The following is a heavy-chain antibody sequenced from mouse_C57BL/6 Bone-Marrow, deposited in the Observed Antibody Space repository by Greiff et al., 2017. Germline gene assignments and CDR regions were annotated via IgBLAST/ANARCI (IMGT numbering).Heavy chain of an antibody. CDR1: GFNIKDYS. Sequence: VQLKESGAELVRPGASVKLSCTASGFNIKDYSMPWVKQRPEQGLEWIGWIDPENGDTEYASKFQGKATITVDTSSNTAYLQLSSLTSEDTAVYYCTRIAYWGQGTLVTVSA. J-gene: IGHJ3*01. CDR2: IDPENGDT. V-gene: IGHV14-4*01. CDR3: TRIAY.